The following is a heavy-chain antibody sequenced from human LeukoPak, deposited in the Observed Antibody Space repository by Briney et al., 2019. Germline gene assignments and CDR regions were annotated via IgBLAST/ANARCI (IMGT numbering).Heavy chain of an antibody. CDR1: GLTFSSYW. D-gene: IGHD3-10*01. J-gene: IGHJ4*02. Sequence: PGGSLRLSCAASGLTFSSYWMSWVRQAPGKGLEWVANIKQDGSEKYYVDSVKGRFTISRDNAKNSLYLQMNSLRAEDTAVYYCARVGGGFGLWFGEFPDYWGQGTLVTVSS. V-gene: IGHV3-7*01. CDR2: IKQDGSEK. CDR3: ARVGGGFGLWFGEFPDY.